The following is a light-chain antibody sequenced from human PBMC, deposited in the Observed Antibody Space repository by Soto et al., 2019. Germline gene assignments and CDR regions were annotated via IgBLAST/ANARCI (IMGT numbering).Light chain of an antibody. V-gene: IGLV2-11*01. CDR3: CSYAGSHFL. J-gene: IGLJ2*01. CDR1: SSDVGGYNY. Sequence: QSALTQPRSVSGSPGQSVTISCTGTSSDVGGYNYVSWYQQHPGKAPKLMIYDVSQRPSGVPGRFSGSKSGNTASLTISGLQAEDEADYYCCSYAGSHFLFGGGTKLTVL. CDR2: DVS.